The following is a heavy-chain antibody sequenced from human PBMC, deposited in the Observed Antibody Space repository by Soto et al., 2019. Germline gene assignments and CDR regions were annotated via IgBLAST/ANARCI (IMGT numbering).Heavy chain of an antibody. Sequence: EVQLLESGGGLVQPGESLRLSCAASGFTFRSYAMSWVRQAPGKGLEWVSAIRGSGDNSYYADSVEGRFTVSRDNSKNTLYLQTRSLRAEDTAVYYCASEYSSSWFPYHGMDIWGQGTTVTVSS. V-gene: IGHV3-23*01. CDR2: IRGSGDNS. CDR1: GFTFRSYA. CDR3: ASEYSSSWFPYHGMDI. D-gene: IGHD6-13*01. J-gene: IGHJ6*02.